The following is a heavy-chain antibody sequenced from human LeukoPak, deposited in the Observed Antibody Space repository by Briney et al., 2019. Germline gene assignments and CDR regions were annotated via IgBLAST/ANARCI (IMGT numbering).Heavy chain of an antibody. CDR2: VNLSGVT. Sequence: PSETLSLTCAVYGGSFSGYYWSWVRQPPGMGLEWIGEVNLSGVTNYNPSLKSRITMSLDTSKNHFSLKLSSVTAADTAVYYCAIPVGGWFDPWGQGTLVTVSS. D-gene: IGHD2-8*02. V-gene: IGHV4-34*01. CDR1: GGSFSGYY. CDR3: AIPVGGWFDP. J-gene: IGHJ5*02.